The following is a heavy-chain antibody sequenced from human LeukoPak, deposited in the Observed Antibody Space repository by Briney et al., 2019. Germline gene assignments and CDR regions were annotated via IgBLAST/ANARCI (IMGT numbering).Heavy chain of an antibody. CDR1: GGSISSGSYY. J-gene: IGHJ4*02. CDR3: ARERRGPAAIPTDFDY. V-gene: IGHV4-61*02. Sequence: PSQTLSLTCTVSGGSISSGSYYWSWIRQPAGKGLEWIGRIYTSGSTNYNPSLKSRVTISVDTSKNQFSLKLSSVTAADMAVYYCARERRGPAAIPTDFDYWGQGTLVTVSS. D-gene: IGHD2-2*01. CDR2: IYTSGST.